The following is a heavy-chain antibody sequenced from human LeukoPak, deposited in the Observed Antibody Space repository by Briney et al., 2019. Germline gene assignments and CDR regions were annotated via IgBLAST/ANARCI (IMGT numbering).Heavy chain of an antibody. D-gene: IGHD3-9*01. J-gene: IGHJ5*02. CDR1: VSTDCSSY. Sequence: GGSLRLSRAASVSTDCSSYMSWVREAPGKGLECVSHIYNDGSTYYADSVKGRFTISRDNSKNTLYLQMNSLRAEDTALYYCAKPYSGTILTGWFDPWGQGTLVTVSS. CDR3: AKPYSGTILTGWFDP. CDR2: IYNDGST. V-gene: IGHV3-53*01.